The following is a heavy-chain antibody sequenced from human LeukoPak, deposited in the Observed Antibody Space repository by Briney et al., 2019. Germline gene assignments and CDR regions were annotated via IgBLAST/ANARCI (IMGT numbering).Heavy chain of an antibody. CDR3: ARDWFRQQLVRGLLLH. V-gene: IGHV1-46*01. CDR1: GYTFTSYY. Sequence: GASVKVSCKASGYTFTSYYMRWVRQAPGQGLEWMGVINPSGGSTSYAQKFQGRVTMTRDTSTSTVYMELSSLRSEDTAVYYCARDWFRQQLVRGLLLHWGQGTLVTVSS. CDR2: INPSGGST. D-gene: IGHD6-13*01. J-gene: IGHJ4*02.